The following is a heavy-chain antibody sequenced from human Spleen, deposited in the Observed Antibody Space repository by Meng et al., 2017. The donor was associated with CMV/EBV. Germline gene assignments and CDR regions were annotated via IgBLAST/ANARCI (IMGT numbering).Heavy chain of an antibody. D-gene: IGHD1-26*01. CDR2: IRYDGSNK. V-gene: IGHV3-30*02. CDR3: AKDRIVGANTGDLDI. Sequence: GESLKISCAASGFTFSSYGMHWVRQAPGKGLEWVAFIRYDGSNKYYVDSVKGRFTFSRDNSENTLYVQMNSLRPEDTGVYYCAKDRIVGANTGDLDIWGQGTMVTVSS. CDR1: GFTFSSYG. J-gene: IGHJ3*02.